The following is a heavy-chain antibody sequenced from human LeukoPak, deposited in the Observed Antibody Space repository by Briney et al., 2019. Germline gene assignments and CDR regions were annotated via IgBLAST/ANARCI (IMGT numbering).Heavy chain of an antibody. CDR2: ISVFNGNT. CDR1: GYTFTSYG. CDR3: ARDPLVAYGMDV. J-gene: IGHJ6*02. D-gene: IGHD5-12*01. Sequence: GASVKVSCKASGYTFTSYGIRWVRPAPGQGLAWMGWISVFNGNTNYAQKLQGRVTMTTDTSTSTAYMELRSLRSDDTAVYYCARDPLVAYGMDVWGQGTTVTVSS. V-gene: IGHV1-18*01.